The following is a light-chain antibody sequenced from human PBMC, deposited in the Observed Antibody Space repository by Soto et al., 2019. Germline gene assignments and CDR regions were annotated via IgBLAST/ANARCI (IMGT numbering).Light chain of an antibody. CDR2: DVN. CDR1: SSDVGGYNY. V-gene: IGLV2-14*03. Sequence: QSALTQPASESGSPGQSITISCTGSSSDVGGYNYVSWYQQHPGKAPKLIIYDVNNRPSGVSDRFSGSESGNTASLTISGLQAEDEADYYCSSYTSSSTLGVFGGGTKVTVL. J-gene: IGLJ3*02. CDR3: SSYTSSSTLGV.